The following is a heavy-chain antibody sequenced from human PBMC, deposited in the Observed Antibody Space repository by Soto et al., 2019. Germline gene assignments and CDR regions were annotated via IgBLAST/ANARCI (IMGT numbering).Heavy chain of an antibody. CDR3: ASGIEDDYGDPNAFDI. J-gene: IGHJ3*02. CDR1: GGSFSGYY. Sequence: QVQLQQWGAGLLKPSETLSLTCAVYGGSFSGYYWSWIRQPPGKGLEWIGEINHSGSTNYNPSLKSRVTISVDTSKNQFSLKLSSVTAADTAVYYCASGIEDDYGDPNAFDIWGQGTMVTVSS. V-gene: IGHV4-34*01. D-gene: IGHD4-17*01. CDR2: INHSGST.